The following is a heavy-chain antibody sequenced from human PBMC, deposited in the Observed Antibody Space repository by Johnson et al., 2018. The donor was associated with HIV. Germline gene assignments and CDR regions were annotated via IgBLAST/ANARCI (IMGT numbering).Heavy chain of an antibody. Sequence: VQLVESGGSVVRPGGSLRLSCAASGFIFDDYGMSWVRQAPGKGLEWVAGLNWKGDKTGYADSVKGRFNISRDNSKNTLYLQMTSLRAEDTAVYYCAKGEWGAGTDAFDIWGQGTMVTVSS. D-gene: IGHD3-16*01. CDR2: LNWKGDKT. CDR3: AKGEWGAGTDAFDI. V-gene: IGHV3-20*04. J-gene: IGHJ3*02. CDR1: GFIFDDYG.